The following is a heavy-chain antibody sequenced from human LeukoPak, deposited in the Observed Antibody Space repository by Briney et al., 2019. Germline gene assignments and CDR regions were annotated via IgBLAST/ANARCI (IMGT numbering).Heavy chain of an antibody. CDR2: INPSGGST. CDR1: GYTFTSYY. J-gene: IGHJ4*02. D-gene: IGHD5-18*01. V-gene: IGHV1-46*01. Sequence: ASVKVSCKASGYTFTSYYMHWVRQAPGQGLEWMGIINPSGGSTGYAQKFQGRVTMTRDTSTSTVYMELSSLRSEDTAVYYCARDDVDTAMVLWGQGTLVTVSS. CDR3: ARDDVDTAMVL.